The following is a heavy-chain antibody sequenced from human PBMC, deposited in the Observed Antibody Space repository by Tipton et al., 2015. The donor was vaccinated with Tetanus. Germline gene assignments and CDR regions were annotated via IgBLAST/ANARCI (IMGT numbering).Heavy chain of an antibody. CDR3: AGSKFLWFGESLSGFDS. CDR2: ISFSGGN. D-gene: IGHD3-10*01. J-gene: IGHJ4*02. V-gene: IGHV4-61*08. Sequence: TLSLTCTVSGGSLRGGDHYWSWIRQPPGKGLEWLAHISFSGGNNTKYSHKSRITIAQDPSKNQCSPKLASVTNAETAVYYCAGSKFLWFGESLSGFDSWGQGPLVTVSA. CDR1: GGSLRGGDHY.